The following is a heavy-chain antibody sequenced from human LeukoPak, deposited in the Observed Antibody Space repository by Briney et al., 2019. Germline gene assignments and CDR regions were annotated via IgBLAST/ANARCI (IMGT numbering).Heavy chain of an antibody. CDR2: ISAYNGNT. J-gene: IGHJ6*02. D-gene: IGHD3-10*01. Sequence: VASVKVSCKASGYTFTSYGISWVRQAPGQGLEWMGWISAYNGNTNYAQKLQGRVTMTTDTSTSTAYMELRSLRSDDTAVYYCAREGWSGTMVRGAPFAYYYYGMDVWGQGTTVTVSS. V-gene: IGHV1-18*01. CDR3: AREGWSGTMVRGAPFAYYYYGMDV. CDR1: GYTFTSYG.